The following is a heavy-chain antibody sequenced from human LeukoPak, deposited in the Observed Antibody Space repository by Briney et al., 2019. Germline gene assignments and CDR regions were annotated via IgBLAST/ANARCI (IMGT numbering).Heavy chain of an antibody. J-gene: IGHJ4*02. V-gene: IGHV3-30*02. CDR3: AKGELRFLEWLSH. Sequence: PGGSLRLSCAASGFTFSSYSMNWVRQAPGKGLEWVAFIRYDGSNKYYADSVKGRFTISRDNSKNTLYLQMNSLRAEDAAVYYCAKGELRFLEWLSHWGQGTLVTVSS. D-gene: IGHD3-3*01. CDR1: GFTFSSYS. CDR2: IRYDGSNK.